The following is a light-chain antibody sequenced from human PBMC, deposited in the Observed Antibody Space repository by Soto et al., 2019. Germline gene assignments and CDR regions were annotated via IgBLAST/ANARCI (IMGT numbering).Light chain of an antibody. CDR2: DTS. V-gene: IGKV1D-16*01. Sequence: DILMTQSPSSLSASVGDTVTITCRASQALNTWVAWYQHKPERPPRPLMYDTSKLESGVPSRFSGSTSGTDFTLTINNVQPEDFATYYCQQYYTYPPTFGPGTTVDLK. CDR1: QALNTW. CDR3: QQYYTYPPT. J-gene: IGKJ3*01.